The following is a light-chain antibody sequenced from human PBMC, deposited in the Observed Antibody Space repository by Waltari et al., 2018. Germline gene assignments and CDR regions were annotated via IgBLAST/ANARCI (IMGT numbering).Light chain of an antibody. CDR2: WAS. J-gene: IGKJ1*01. CDR3: QQYYSRRT. CDR1: QSILYNSNDKNY. Sequence: IVMTQSPDSLAVSLGERATLKCKSSQSILYNSNDKNYLAWYQQKPGQPPKLLIYWASTRESGVPDRFSGNGSGTDFTLTISSLQAEDVAVYYCQQYYSRRTFGQGTKVEI. V-gene: IGKV4-1*01.